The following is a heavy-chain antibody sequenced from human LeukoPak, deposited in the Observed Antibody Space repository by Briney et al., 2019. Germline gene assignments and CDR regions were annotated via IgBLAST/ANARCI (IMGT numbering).Heavy chain of an antibody. Sequence: GGSLRLSCTASGFTFGDYAMSWVRQAPGKGLEWVGFIRSKACGGTTEYAASVKGRFTISRDDSKSIAYLQMNSLKTEDTAVYYCTRGYSGSLYYYYYYYMDVWGKGTTVTVSS. J-gene: IGHJ6*03. CDR2: IRSKACGGTT. D-gene: IGHD1-26*01. CDR3: TRGYSGSLYYYYYYYMDV. CDR1: GFTFGDYA. V-gene: IGHV3-49*04.